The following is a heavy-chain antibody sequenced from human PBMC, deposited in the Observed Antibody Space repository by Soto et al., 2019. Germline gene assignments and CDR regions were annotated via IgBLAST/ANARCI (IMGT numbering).Heavy chain of an antibody. D-gene: IGHD3-22*01. CDR1: GGSISGYF. CDR2: IYCSGST. Sequence: SETLSLTCTVSGGSISGYFWNWIRQPPGKGLEWIGYIYCSGSTYYNPSLKSRVTISVDTSKNQFSLKLSSVTAADTAVYYCARGVIGTMIVVVIPHWFDPWGQGTLVTVSS. V-gene: IGHV4-30-4*08. J-gene: IGHJ5*02. CDR3: ARGVIGTMIVVVIPHWFDP.